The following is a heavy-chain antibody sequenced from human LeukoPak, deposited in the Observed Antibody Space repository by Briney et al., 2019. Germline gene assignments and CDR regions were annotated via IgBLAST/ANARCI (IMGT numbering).Heavy chain of an antibody. CDR3: ARRWPGYCSSTSCYDREYYFDY. D-gene: IGHD2-2*01. CDR2: IYYSGST. Sequence: SETLSLTCTVSGGSISSYYWSWIRQPPEKGLEWIGYIYYSGSTNYNPSLESRVTISVDTSKNQFSLKLSSVTAADTAVYYCARRWPGYCSSTSCYDREYYFDYWGQGTLVTVSS. CDR1: GGSISSYY. J-gene: IGHJ4*02. V-gene: IGHV4-59*08.